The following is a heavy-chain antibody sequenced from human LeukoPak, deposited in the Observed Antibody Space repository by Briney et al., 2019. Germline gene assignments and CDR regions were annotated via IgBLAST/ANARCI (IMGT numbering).Heavy chain of an antibody. CDR3: ARDSCSSSSCPFFGF. J-gene: IGHJ4*02. CDR2: INPNSGAT. D-gene: IGHD2-2*01. CDR1: GYTFTSYG. Sequence: ASVKVSCKASGYTFTSYGISWVRQAPGQGLEWVGWINPNSGATNYAQVFQGRVAMTRDTSISTAYMELSRLRSDDTAVYYCARDSCSSSSCPFFGFWGQGTLVTVSS. V-gene: IGHV1-2*02.